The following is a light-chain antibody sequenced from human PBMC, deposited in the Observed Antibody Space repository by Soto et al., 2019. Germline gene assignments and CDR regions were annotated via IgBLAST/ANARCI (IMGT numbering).Light chain of an antibody. CDR2: EVS. V-gene: IGLV2-14*01. CDR1: SSDVGGYNY. Sequence: QSALTQPASVSGSPGHSITVSCTGTSSDVGGYNYFSWYQQHPGKAPKLMIYEVSNRPSGVSNRFSGSKSGNTASLTISGLQAEDEADYYCSSYTSSSTLYVFGTGTKVTVL. J-gene: IGLJ1*01. CDR3: SSYTSSSTLYV.